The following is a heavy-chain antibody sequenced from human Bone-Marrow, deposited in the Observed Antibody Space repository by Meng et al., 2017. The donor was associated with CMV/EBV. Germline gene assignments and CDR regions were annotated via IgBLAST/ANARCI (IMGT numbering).Heavy chain of an antibody. V-gene: IGHV1-18*01. Sequence: KTSGYNFRHYGISWVRQAPGQSLEWMGWITPYNGDTKFDQKVQGRLTMTTDTSTNTVYMDLRSLKSDDTAVYFCATDGPTSMEPFKYWGQGTLVTVSS. CDR1: GYNFRHYG. D-gene: IGHD2-2*01. CDR3: ATDGPTSMEPFKY. J-gene: IGHJ4*02. CDR2: ITPYNGDT.